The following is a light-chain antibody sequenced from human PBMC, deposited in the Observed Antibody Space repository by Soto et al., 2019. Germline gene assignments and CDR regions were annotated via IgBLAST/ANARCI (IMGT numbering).Light chain of an antibody. Sequence: DIPMTQSPSSLSASVGDRVTITCRASQRISGFLNWYQQKPGKAPKVLIYAASSLHGGVPSRFTGSGSGTDFTLTISSLQPEDFATYYCQQSYSRPWTFGQGTKVEIK. V-gene: IGKV1-39*01. CDR3: QQSYSRPWT. J-gene: IGKJ1*01. CDR2: AAS. CDR1: QRISGF.